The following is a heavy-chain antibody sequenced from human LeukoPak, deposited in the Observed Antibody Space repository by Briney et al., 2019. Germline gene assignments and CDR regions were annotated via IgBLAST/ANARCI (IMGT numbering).Heavy chain of an antibody. V-gene: IGHV5-51*01. CDR1: GYSFSSYW. Sequence: GESLKISCLGSGYSFSSYWIGWVRQMPGKGLECLGIIYPGDSNPIYSPPFQGQVTISADKSTDTAYLHWTSLKASDTAMYYCARSSASIIGPADFDYWGQGTLVTVSS. CDR3: ARSSASIIGPADFDY. CDR2: IYPGDSNP. J-gene: IGHJ4*02. D-gene: IGHD3/OR15-3a*01.